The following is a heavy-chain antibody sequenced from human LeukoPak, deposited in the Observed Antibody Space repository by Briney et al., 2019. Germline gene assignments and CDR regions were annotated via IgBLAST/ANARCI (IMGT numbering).Heavy chain of an antibody. V-gene: IGHV1-2*02. CDR2: INPNSGGT. Sequence: GASVKVSCKASGYTFTGYYMHWVRQAPGQGLEWMGWINPNSGGTNYAQKFQGRVTMTRDTSISTAYMELSSLRSEDTAVYYCARDLQSTAMAPHIDYWGQGTLVTVSS. J-gene: IGHJ4*02. D-gene: IGHD5-18*01. CDR1: GYTFTGYY. CDR3: ARDLQSTAMAPHIDY.